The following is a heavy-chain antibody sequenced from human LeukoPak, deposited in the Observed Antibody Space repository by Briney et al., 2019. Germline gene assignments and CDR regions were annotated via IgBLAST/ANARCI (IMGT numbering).Heavy chain of an antibody. CDR3: ARHVGTVVTVDY. D-gene: IGHD4-23*01. V-gene: IGHV4-59*05. J-gene: IGHJ4*02. CDR2: IYYSGST. CDR1: GGSISSYY. Sequence: PSETLSLTCTVSGGSISSYYWSWIRQPPGKGLEWIGSIYYSGSTYYNPSLKSRVTISVDTSKNQFSLKLSSVTAADTAVYYCARHVGTVVTVDYWGQGTLVTVSS.